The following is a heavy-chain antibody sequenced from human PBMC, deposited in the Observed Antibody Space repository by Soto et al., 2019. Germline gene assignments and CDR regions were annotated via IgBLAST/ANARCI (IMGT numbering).Heavy chain of an antibody. CDR2: IIPILGIA. CDR1: GGTFSSYT. CDR3: ARGGDSGYDWDFDY. V-gene: IGHV1-69*02. J-gene: IGHJ4*02. Sequence: QVQLVQSGAEVQKPGSSVKVSCKASGGTFSSYTISWVRQAPGQGLEWMGRIIPILGIANYAQKFQGRVTITADKSTSTAYMELSSLRSEDTAVYYCARGGDSGYDWDFDYWGQGTLVTVSS. D-gene: IGHD5-12*01.